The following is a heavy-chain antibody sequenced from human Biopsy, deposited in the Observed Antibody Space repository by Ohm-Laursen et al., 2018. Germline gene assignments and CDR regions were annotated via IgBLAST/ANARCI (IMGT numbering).Heavy chain of an antibody. CDR3: ALQSVAQMKNFDY. V-gene: IGHV1-2*02. CDR2: ISPKSGDT. CDR1: GFSFTGYY. J-gene: IGHJ4*02. D-gene: IGHD6-19*01. Sequence: SVKVSCKASGFSFTGYYIHWVRQAPGQGLEWMGWISPKSGDTKYAHKFQGNITMTRDTSMSTAYMEMSRLRCDDTAVYYCALQSVAQMKNFDYWGQGTLVTVSS.